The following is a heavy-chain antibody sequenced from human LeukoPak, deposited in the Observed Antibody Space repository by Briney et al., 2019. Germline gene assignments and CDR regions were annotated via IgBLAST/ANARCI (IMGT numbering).Heavy chain of an antibody. CDR3: ARGRLRFLEWLDYFDY. V-gene: IGHV1-2*02. D-gene: IGHD3-3*01. CDR1: GYTFTGYY. Sequence: GASVKVSCKASGYTFTGYYVHWVRQAPGQGLEWMGWINPNSGGTNYAQKFQGRVTMTRDTSISTAYMELSRLRSDDTAVYYCARGRLRFLEWLDYFDYWGQGTLVTVSS. CDR2: INPNSGGT. J-gene: IGHJ4*02.